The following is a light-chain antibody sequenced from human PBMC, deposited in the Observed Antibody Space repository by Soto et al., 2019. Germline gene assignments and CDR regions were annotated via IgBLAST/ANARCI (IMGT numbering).Light chain of an antibody. V-gene: IGKV1-6*01. CDR3: LQDYNYPWT. CDR2: AAS. Sequence: AIQMTQSPSSLSASVGDRVTITCRASQGIRNDLGWYQQKPGKAPKLLIYAASSLQSGVPSRFSGSGSGTDFTLTISSLQHEDFATYYGLQDYNYPWTFGQGTEVEIK. CDR1: QGIRND. J-gene: IGKJ1*01.